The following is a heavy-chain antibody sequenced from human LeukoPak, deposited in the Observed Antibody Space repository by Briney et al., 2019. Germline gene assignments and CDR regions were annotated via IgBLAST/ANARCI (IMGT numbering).Heavy chain of an antibody. V-gene: IGHV4-59*08. CDR3: ARGVIVVVPAAIGGLDYYYYMDV. J-gene: IGHJ6*03. CDR1: DGSIINYY. CDR2: IHYSGST. Sequence: SETLSLTCTVSDGSIINYYWSWIRQPPGKGLEWIGYIHYSGSTNYNPSLKSRVTISVDTSKNQFSLKLSSVIAADTAVYYCARGVIVVVPAAIGGLDYYYYMDVWGKGTTVTVSS. D-gene: IGHD2-2*01.